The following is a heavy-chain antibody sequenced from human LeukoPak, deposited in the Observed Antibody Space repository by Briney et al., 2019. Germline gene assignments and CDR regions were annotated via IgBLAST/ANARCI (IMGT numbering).Heavy chain of an antibody. V-gene: IGHV4-4*02. CDR3: ASRRYLDV. J-gene: IGHJ6*02. D-gene: IGHD3-9*01. CDR2: IYHSGIT. Sequence: SGTLSLTCVVSGASISSSNWWSWVRQPPGKGLEWIGEIYHSGITNYNSSLKSRVTIIVDKSKNQVSLKLKFVTAADTAVYYCASRRYLDVWGQGTTVTVSS. CDR1: GASISSSNW.